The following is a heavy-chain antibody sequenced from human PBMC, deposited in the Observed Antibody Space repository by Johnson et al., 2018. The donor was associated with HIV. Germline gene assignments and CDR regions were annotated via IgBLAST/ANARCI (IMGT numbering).Heavy chain of an antibody. Sequence: VKLVESGGGLVQPGGSLRLSCAASGFTFSSYWMSWVRQAPGKGLEWVANIKQDGSEKYYVDSVKGRFTISRDNSKNTLYLQMNSLRAEDTAVYYCTTVLTVDAFDIWGQGTMVTVSS. D-gene: IGHD4-11*01. CDR1: GFTFSSYW. CDR3: TTVLTVDAFDI. CDR2: IKQDGSEK. J-gene: IGHJ3*02. V-gene: IGHV3-7*05.